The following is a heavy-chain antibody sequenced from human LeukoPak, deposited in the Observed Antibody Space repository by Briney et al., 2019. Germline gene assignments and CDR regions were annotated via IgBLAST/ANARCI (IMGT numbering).Heavy chain of an antibody. V-gene: IGHV4-39*01. CDR2: LYYTGST. CDR3: ARISTDSSGYYFIDY. Sequence: PSETLSLTCTVSGGSISSSSYYWGWIRQPPGKGLEWIGSLYYTGSTYYNPSLKSRLTISEHTSRNQFSLKLSSVTAADTAVYYCARISTDSSGYYFIDYWGQGTLVTVSS. J-gene: IGHJ4*02. D-gene: IGHD3-22*01. CDR1: GGSISSSSYY.